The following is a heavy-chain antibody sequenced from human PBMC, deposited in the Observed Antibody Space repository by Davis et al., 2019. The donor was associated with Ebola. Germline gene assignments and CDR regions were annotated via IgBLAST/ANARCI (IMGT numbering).Heavy chain of an antibody. CDR2: ISGSGRT. CDR1: DASISGHF. CDR3: SRFGAGAY. V-gene: IGHV4-59*11. Sequence: PGGSLRLSCTVSDASISGHFWNWFRQPPGKGLEWIWFISGSGRTSYNPSLKSRVTISADKSKNQFSLNLSSVTAADTAMYFCSRFGAGAYWGQGTLVTVSS. J-gene: IGHJ4*02. D-gene: IGHD4/OR15-4a*01.